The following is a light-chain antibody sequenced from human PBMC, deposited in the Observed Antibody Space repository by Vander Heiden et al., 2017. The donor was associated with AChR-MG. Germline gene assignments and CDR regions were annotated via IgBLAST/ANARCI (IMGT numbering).Light chain of an antibody. V-gene: IGLV2-14*01. J-gene: IGLJ2*01. Sequence: QSALTQPASVSGSPGQSITISCTGTSSDVGGYNYVSWYQQPPGKAPKLMIYDVSNRPSGVSNRFSGSKSGNTASLTISGLQAEDEADYYCSSSTTTSTRVVFGGGTKLTVL. CDR3: SSSTTTSTRVV. CDR1: SSDVGGYNY. CDR2: DVS.